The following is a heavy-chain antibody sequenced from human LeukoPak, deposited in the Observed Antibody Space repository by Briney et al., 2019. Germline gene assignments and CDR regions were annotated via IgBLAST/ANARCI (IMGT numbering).Heavy chain of an antibody. CDR1: GFTFSNAC. Sequence: PGGSLRLSCAASGFTFSNACMSWVRQAPGKGLEWVARIKSKTDGGTTDYAAPVKGRFTISRDDSKNTLYLQMNSVKTEDTAVYYCTTGYDFWWGQGTLVTVSS. J-gene: IGHJ4*02. V-gene: IGHV3-15*01. CDR3: TTGYDFW. CDR2: IKSKTDGGTT. D-gene: IGHD3-3*01.